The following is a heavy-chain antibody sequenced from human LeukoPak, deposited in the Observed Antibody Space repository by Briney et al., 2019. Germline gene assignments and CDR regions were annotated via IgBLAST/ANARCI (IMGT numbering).Heavy chain of an antibody. CDR2: INHSGST. CDR1: GGSFSGYY. J-gene: IGHJ5*02. CDR3: ARASIVVVPAATAGAVSRGGWFDP. D-gene: IGHD2-2*01. Sequence: SETLSLTCAVYGGSFSGYYWSWIRQPPGKGLEWIGEINHSGSTYYNPSLKSRVTISVDRSKNQFSLKLSSVTAADTAVYYCARASIVVVPAATAGAVSRGGWFDPWGQGTLVTVSS. V-gene: IGHV4-34*01.